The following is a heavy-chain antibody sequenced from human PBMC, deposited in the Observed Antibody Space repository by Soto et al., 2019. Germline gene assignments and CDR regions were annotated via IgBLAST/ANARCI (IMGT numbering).Heavy chain of an antibody. J-gene: IGHJ4*02. CDR3: ARDDDYLLS. CDR1: VGSISDNY. V-gene: IGHV4-59*01. Sequence: QVQLQESGPGLVKPSETLSLTCTVSVGSISDNYWLWIRQPPGKGLEWIGYIYYSGSAKYNPSLKSRATFSVDTSKNQFSLKLTSVTAADTAVYYCARDDDYLLSWGQGTLVTVSS. D-gene: IGHD4-17*01. CDR2: IYYSGSA.